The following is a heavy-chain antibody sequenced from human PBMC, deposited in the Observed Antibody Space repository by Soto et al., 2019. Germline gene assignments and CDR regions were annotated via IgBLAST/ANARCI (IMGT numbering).Heavy chain of an antibody. CDR2: IRSKANNYAT. J-gene: IGHJ5*02. D-gene: IGHD4-17*01. V-gene: IGHV3-73*01. CDR1: GFTFSGSA. Sequence: PGGSLRLSCAASGFTFSGSALHWVRQAAGKGLEWVGRIRSKANNYATAYDASVKGRFTISRDDSTNTAYLQMNSLKTGDTAVYYCAREDDYLNWFDPWGQGT. CDR3: AREDDYLNWFDP.